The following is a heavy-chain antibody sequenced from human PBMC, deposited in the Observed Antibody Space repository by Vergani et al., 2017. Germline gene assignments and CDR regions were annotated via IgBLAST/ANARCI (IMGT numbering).Heavy chain of an antibody. CDR2: ISYDGSNK. V-gene: IGHV3-30-3*01. CDR1: GFTFSSYA. J-gene: IGHJ3*02. D-gene: IGHD3-22*01. CDR3: ARVTPPEYQRITMIAAAFDI. Sequence: VQLVESGGGVVQPGRSLRLSCAASGFTFSSYAKHWVRQAPGKGLEWVAVISYDGSNKYYADSVKGRFTISRDNSKNTLYLQMNSLRAEDTAVYYCARVTPPEYQRITMIAAAFDIWGQGTMVTVSS.